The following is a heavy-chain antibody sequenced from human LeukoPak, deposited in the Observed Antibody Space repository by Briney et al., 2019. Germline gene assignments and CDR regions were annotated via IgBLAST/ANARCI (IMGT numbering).Heavy chain of an antibody. V-gene: IGHV3-30*04. J-gene: IGHJ4*02. CDR2: ISFDGTNK. CDR3: AARGYDYGGFDY. CDR1: GFTFSSYA. D-gene: IGHD5-12*01. Sequence: GGSLRLSCAASGFTFSSYAVHWVRQAPGKGLEWVAVISFDGTNKYYADSVKGRFTVSRDNSKNTLYLQMNSLRGEDTAVYYCAARGYDYGGFDYWGQGTLVTVSS.